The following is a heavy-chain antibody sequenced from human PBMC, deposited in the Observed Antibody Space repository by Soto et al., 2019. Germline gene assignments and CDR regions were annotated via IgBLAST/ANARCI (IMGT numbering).Heavy chain of an antibody. CDR1: GFTVSSNY. Sequence: EVQLVESGGGLVQPGGSLRLSCAASGFTVSSNYMSWVRQAPGKGLEWVSVIYSGGSTYYADSVKGRFTISRDNSKNTLYLQMNSLRAEDTAVYYCARDIVVVPADPFHDAFDIWGQGTMVTVSS. V-gene: IGHV3-66*01. CDR2: IYSGGST. D-gene: IGHD2-2*01. J-gene: IGHJ3*02. CDR3: ARDIVVVPADPFHDAFDI.